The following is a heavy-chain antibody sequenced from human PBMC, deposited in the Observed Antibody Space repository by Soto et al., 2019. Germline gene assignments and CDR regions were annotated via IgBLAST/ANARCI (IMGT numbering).Heavy chain of an antibody. CDR2: IYYSGST. CDR3: ARADPGDFDWLLSPHEYFDY. CDR1: GGSISSGGYY. D-gene: IGHD3-9*01. J-gene: IGHJ4*02. V-gene: IGHV4-31*03. Sequence: LSLTCTVSGGSISSGGYYWSWIRQHPGKGLEWIGYIYYSGSTYYNPSLKSRVTISVDTSKNQFSLKLSSVTAADTAVYYCARADPGDFDWLLSPHEYFDYWGQGTLVTVSS.